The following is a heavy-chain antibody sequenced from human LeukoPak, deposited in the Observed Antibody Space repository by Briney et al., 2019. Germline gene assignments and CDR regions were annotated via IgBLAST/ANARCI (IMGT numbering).Heavy chain of an antibody. D-gene: IGHD3-10*01. V-gene: IGHV3-30-3*01. CDR3: ARDGSRRNHGSGSRYFDY. CDR1: GFTFSSYA. J-gene: IGHJ4*02. Sequence: GRSLRLSCAASGFTFSSYAMHWVRQAPGKGLEWVAVISYDGSNKYYADSVKGRFTISRDNSKNTLYLQMNSLRAEDTAVYYCARDGSRRNHGSGSRYFDYWGQGTLVTASS. CDR2: ISYDGSNK.